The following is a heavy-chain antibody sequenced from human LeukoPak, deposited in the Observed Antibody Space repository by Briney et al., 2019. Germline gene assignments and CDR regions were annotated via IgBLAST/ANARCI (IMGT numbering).Heavy chain of an antibody. V-gene: IGHV1-2*06. CDR1: GYTFTGYY. Sequence: ASVKVSCKASGYTFTGYYMHWVRQAPGQGLEWMGRINPSSGGTNYAQKFQGRVTMTRDTSISTAYMELSRLRSDDTAVYYCARDHGYSYGNSDYWGQGTLVTVSS. CDR2: INPSSGGT. D-gene: IGHD5-18*01. J-gene: IGHJ4*02. CDR3: ARDHGYSYGNSDY.